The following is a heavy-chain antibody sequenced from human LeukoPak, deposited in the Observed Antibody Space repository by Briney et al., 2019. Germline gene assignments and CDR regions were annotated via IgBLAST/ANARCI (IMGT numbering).Heavy chain of an antibody. D-gene: IGHD3-10*01. Sequence: ASVKVSCKASGYTFTSYGISWVRQAPGQGLEWMGWISAYNGNTNYAQKLQGRVTMTTDTSTSTAYMELGSLRSDNTAVYYSARDHCFGSGSYKAKGASVYWGQGTLVTVSS. CDR3: ARDHCFGSGSYKAKGASVY. CDR1: GYTFTSYG. J-gene: IGHJ4*02. CDR2: ISAYNGNT. V-gene: IGHV1-18*01.